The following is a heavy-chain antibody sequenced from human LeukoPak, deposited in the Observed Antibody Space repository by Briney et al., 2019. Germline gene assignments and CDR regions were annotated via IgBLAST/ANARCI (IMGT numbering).Heavy chain of an antibody. CDR2: MNPNSGGT. D-gene: IGHD2-2*01. V-gene: IGHV1-2*02. Sequence: GASVKVSCKASGYTFTSYDINWVRQATGQGLEWMGWMNPNSGGTNYAQKFQGRVTMTRDTSISTAYMELSRLRSDDTAVYYCARLTSSPWGQGTLVTVSS. CDR3: ARLTSSP. CDR1: GYTFTSYD. J-gene: IGHJ5*02.